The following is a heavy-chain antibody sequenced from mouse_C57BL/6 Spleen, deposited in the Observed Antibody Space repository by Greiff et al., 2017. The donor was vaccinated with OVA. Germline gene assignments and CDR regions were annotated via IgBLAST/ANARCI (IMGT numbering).Heavy chain of an antibody. Sequence: DVKLVESGGGLEQPGGSMKLSCVASGFTFSNYWMNWVRQSPEKGLEWVAQIRLKSDNYATHYAESVKGRFTISRDDSKSSVYLQMNNLRAEDTGIYYCTGFPWFAYWGQGTLVTVSA. CDR1: GFTFSNYW. CDR3: TGFPWFAY. V-gene: IGHV6-3*01. CDR2: IRLKSDNYAT. J-gene: IGHJ3*01.